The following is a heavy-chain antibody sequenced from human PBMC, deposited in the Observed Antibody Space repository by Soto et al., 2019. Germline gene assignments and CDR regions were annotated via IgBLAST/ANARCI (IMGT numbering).Heavy chain of an antibody. CDR1: GDNVTNYW. CDR2: IDPSDSYT. Sequence: GPSLKISCEGSGDNVTNYWIGWVRQMPGKGLEWMGRIDPSDSYTNYSPSFQGHVTISADKSISTAYLQWSSLKASDTAMYYCARLVLGYYDSSGYYYYYYGMDVWGQGTTVTVSS. CDR3: ARLVLGYYDSSGYYYYYYGMDV. V-gene: IGHV5-10-1*01. J-gene: IGHJ6*02. D-gene: IGHD3-22*01.